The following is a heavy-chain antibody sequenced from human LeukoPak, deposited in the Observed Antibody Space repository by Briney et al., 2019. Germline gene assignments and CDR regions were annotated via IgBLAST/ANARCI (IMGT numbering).Heavy chain of an antibody. CDR2: ISAYNGNT. J-gene: IGHJ4*02. CDR1: GYTFTSYG. V-gene: IGHV1-18*01. CDR3: ARPLHTASEYYFDY. D-gene: IGHD5-18*01. Sequence: ASVKVSCKASGYTFTSYGISWVRHAPEQRLEWMGWISAYNGNTHYTQKLQGRVTTTTDTSTSTAYMELRSLRSDDTAVYYCARPLHTASEYYFDYWGQGTLVTVSS.